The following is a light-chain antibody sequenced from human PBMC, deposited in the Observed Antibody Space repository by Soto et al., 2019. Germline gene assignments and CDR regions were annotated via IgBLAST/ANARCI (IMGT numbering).Light chain of an antibody. Sequence: EIVMTQSPATLSVSPGERATLSCRASQSVSSSLAWYQQKPGQAPRLLIYRASIRATGIPDRFTGSGSGTDFTLTISSLQSEDFAVYYCQQYDNWPWTFGQGTKVDIK. J-gene: IGKJ1*01. CDR2: RAS. V-gene: IGKV3D-15*01. CDR3: QQYDNWPWT. CDR1: QSVSSS.